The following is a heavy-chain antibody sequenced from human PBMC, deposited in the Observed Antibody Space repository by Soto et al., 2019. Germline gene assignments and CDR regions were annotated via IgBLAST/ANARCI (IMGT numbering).Heavy chain of an antibody. CDR1: GFTFSSYA. CDR3: ARELMEMNGWFDY. V-gene: IGHV3-30*04. D-gene: IGHD1-1*01. Sequence: QVQLVESGGGVVQPGRSLRLSCAASGFTFSSYAMHWVRQAPGKGLEWVAVISYDGSNKYYADSVKGRFTISRDNSKNTLYLQMNSLRAEDTAVYYCARELMEMNGWFDYWGQGTLVTVSS. J-gene: IGHJ4*02. CDR2: ISYDGSNK.